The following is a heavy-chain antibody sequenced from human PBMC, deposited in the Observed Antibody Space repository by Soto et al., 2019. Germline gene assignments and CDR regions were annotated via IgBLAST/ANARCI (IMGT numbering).Heavy chain of an antibody. CDR3: ARLIAAAGTVYYYGMDV. Sequence: PGESLKISCKGSGYNFNNYWINWVRQMPGKGLEWMGRIDPYDSYTSYSPSFQGHVTISVDTSSSTAYLQRSSLKASDTAMYYCARLIAAAGTVYYYGMDVWGQGTTVTVSS. D-gene: IGHD6-13*01. J-gene: IGHJ6*02. CDR1: GYNFNNYW. V-gene: IGHV5-10-1*01. CDR2: IDPYDSYT.